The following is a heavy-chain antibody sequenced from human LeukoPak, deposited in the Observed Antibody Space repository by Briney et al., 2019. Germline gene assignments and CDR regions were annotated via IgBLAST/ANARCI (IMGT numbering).Heavy chain of an antibody. Sequence: SETLSLTCAVYGGSFSGCYWSWIRQPPGKGLEWIGEINHSGSTNYNPSLKSRVTKSVDTSKNQFSLKLSSVTAADTAVYYCARLGPYYYGMDVWGQGTTVTVSS. CDR1: GGSFSGCY. J-gene: IGHJ6*02. CDR2: INHSGST. CDR3: ARLGPYYYGMDV. V-gene: IGHV4-34*01.